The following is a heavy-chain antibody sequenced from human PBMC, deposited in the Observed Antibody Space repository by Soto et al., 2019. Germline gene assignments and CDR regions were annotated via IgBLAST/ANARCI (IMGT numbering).Heavy chain of an antibody. V-gene: IGHV1-69*12. Sequence: VLLVQSGAAVKKPGSSVRVSCKASGGTFSRDVMTWVRQAPGQGLEWMGEIIPVFATTNYAQSFQGRVTFTADESTRTVCMGWGGRRGEETAMYYGARDLSSEGGGAWGEGTVVTVSS. D-gene: IGHD3-16*01. J-gene: IGHJ4*02. CDR3: ARDLSSEGGGA. CDR2: IIPVFATT. CDR1: GGTFSRDV.